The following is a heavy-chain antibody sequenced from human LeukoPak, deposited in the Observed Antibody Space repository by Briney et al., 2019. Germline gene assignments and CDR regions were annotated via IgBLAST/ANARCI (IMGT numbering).Heavy chain of an antibody. V-gene: IGHV1-18*01. J-gene: IGHJ6*03. D-gene: IGHD6-13*01. CDR1: GYTFTSYI. CDR3: ARVRHIAAAVYYYYMDV. CDR2: INAYNGNT. Sequence: GASVKVSCKASGYTFTSYIISWVRQAPGQGLEWMGWINAYNGNTDYAQRVQGIVTMTTDTSTSTAYMEVRSLRSDDTAVYYCARVRHIAAAVYYYYMDVWGKGTPVTVSS.